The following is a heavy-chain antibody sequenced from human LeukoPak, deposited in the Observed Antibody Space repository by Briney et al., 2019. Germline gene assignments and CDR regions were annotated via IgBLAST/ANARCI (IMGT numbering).Heavy chain of an antibody. CDR1: GGSISSGGYY. D-gene: IGHD6-13*01. CDR3: ARDKGSSPREGDAFDI. Sequence: PSETLSLTCTVSGGSISSGGYYWSWIRQHPGKGLEWIGYIYYSGSTYYNPSLKSRVTISVDTSKNQFSLKLSSVTAADTAVYYCARDKGSSPREGDAFDIWGQGTMVTVSS. V-gene: IGHV4-31*03. J-gene: IGHJ3*02. CDR2: IYYSGST.